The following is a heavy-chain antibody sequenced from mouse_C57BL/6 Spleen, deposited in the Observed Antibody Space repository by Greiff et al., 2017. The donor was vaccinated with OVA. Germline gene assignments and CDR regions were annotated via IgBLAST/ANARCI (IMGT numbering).Heavy chain of an antibody. V-gene: IGHV1-59*01. Sequence: QVQLQQPGAELVRPGTSVKLSCKASGYTFTSYWMHWVKQRPGQGLEWIGVIDPSDSYTNYNQQFKGKATLTVDTSSSTAYMQLSILTSEDSAVYYCARCATVVATDFDVWGTGTTVTVSS. J-gene: IGHJ1*03. CDR3: ARCATVVATDFDV. CDR2: IDPSDSYT. CDR1: GYTFTSYW. D-gene: IGHD1-1*01.